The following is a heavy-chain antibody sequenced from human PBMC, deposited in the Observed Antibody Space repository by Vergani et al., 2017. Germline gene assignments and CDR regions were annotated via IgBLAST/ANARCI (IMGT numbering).Heavy chain of an antibody. CDR1: GFTFRNYA. CDR2: ISDNGGTT. J-gene: IGHJ5*02. CDR3: AKDRPYNWNSRDSKNWFDL. V-gene: IGHV3-23*01. D-gene: IGHD1-7*01. Sequence: EVQLLESGGGLAQPGGSLRLSCAASGFTFRNYAMTWVRQAPGKGLEWVSIISDNGGTTYYADSVRGRFIISRDNSKNTLFLQMNSLRAEDTAVYYCAKDRPYNWNSRDSKNWFDLWGQGTLVTVSS.